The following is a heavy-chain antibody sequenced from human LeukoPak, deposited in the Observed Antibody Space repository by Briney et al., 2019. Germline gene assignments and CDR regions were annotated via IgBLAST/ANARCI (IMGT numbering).Heavy chain of an antibody. J-gene: IGHJ3*02. CDR3: AREPRVTMSTAAFDI. V-gene: IGHV3-30-3*01. D-gene: IGHD2-2*01. CDR1: GFTFSGYA. Sequence: GGSLRLSCVGSGFTFSGYAMHWVRQAPGKGLEWVAVISYDGSNKYYADSVKGRFTISRDNSKNTLYLQMNSLRAEDTTVYHCAREPRVTMSTAAFDIWGQGTMVIVSS. CDR2: ISYDGSNK.